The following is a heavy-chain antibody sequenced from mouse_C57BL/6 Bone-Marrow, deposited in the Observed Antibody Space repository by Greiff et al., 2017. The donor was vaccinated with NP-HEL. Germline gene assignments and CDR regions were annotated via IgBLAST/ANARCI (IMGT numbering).Heavy chain of an antibody. CDR3: ARYSSGYRAWFAY. Sequence: QVQLQQSGAELVKPGASVKLSCKASGYTFTSYWMQWVKQRPGQGLEWIGEIDPSDSYTNYNQKFKGKATLTVDTSSSTAYMQLSSLTSEDSAVYYCARYSSGYRAWFAYWGQGTLVTVSA. V-gene: IGHV1-50*01. D-gene: IGHD3-2*02. CDR1: GYTFTSYW. CDR2: IDPSDSYT. J-gene: IGHJ3*01.